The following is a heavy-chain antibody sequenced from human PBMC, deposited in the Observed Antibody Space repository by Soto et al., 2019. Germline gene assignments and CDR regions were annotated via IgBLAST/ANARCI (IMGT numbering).Heavy chain of an antibody. Sequence: ASVKVSFKASGYTFTGHYIHWVRQAPEQGPEWMGEIGPESGATRYAQKFQGRVTMTRDMSITTVYMELNSLSPDDTAVYYCGRGRSGQIVVFYWGQGTPVTVSS. V-gene: IGHV1-2*02. J-gene: IGHJ4*02. CDR3: GRGRSGQIVVFY. CDR2: IGPESGAT. CDR1: GYTFTGHY. D-gene: IGHD1-26*01.